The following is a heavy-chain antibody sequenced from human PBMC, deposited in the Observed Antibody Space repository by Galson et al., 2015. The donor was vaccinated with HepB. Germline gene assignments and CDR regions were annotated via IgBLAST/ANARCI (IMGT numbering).Heavy chain of an antibody. Sequence: RSLTCNISGGSISTYYWTWIRQPPGKGLEWIGYIYWSGSTNYNPSFKSRVTISADTSSVQFSLRLRSVTAADTAVYYCARSADRGFYYGIDVWGQGTTVTVSS. CDR3: ARSADRGFYYGIDV. CDR1: GGSISTYY. J-gene: IGHJ6*02. CDR2: IYWSGST. V-gene: IGHV4-4*09.